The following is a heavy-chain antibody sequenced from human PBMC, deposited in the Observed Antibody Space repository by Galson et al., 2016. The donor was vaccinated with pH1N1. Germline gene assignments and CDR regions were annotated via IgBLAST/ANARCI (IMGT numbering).Heavy chain of an antibody. CDR2: INPSGGGA. CDR3: ARYNVTARYFDY. V-gene: IGHV1-46*03. J-gene: IGHJ4*02. Sequence: SVKVSCKASGYTFRSYHIHWVRQAAGQGLEWMGMINPSGGGATYAQKFQGRVTMTRETSTSTVYMQFFRLTSEDTAVSFCARYNVTARYFDYWGQGTLVTVSS. D-gene: IGHD5-18*01. CDR1: GYTFRSYH.